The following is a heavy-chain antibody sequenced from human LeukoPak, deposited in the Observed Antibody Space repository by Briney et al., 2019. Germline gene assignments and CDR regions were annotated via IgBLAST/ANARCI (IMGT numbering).Heavy chain of an antibody. J-gene: IGHJ5*02. CDR2: TYPGDSDT. CDR1: GYSFTRYW. CDR3: ARHSKQQLDNWFDP. Sequence: GESLKISCKGSGYSFTRYWIGWVRQMPGKGLEWMGITYPGDSDTRYSPSFQGQVTMSADKSISTAYLQWSSLKASDTAMYYCARHSKQQLDNWFDPWGQGTLVTVSS. V-gene: IGHV5-51*01. D-gene: IGHD6-13*01.